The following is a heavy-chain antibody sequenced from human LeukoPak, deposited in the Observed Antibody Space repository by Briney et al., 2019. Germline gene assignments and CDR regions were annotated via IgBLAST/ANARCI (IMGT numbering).Heavy chain of an antibody. J-gene: IGHJ6*02. Sequence: PSETLSLTCTVSGGSISSDYWSWIRQSAGKGLEWIGRVHISRGTSYNPSLKSRVTISVDTSKNQFSLNLSSVTAADTAVYYCARDVVVVPAAIHYGMDVWGQGTTVTVSS. D-gene: IGHD2-2*01. CDR1: GGSISSDY. V-gene: IGHV4-4*07. CDR3: ARDVVVVPAAIHYGMDV. CDR2: VHISRGT.